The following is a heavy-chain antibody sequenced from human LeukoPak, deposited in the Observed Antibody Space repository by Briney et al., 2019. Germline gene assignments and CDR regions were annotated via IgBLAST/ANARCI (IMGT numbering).Heavy chain of an antibody. D-gene: IGHD2-15*01. CDR3: ARGSDIERTHYYYMDV. Sequence: SETLSLTCAVYGGSFSGYYWTWIRQPPGKGLEWIGEINHSGSTNYNPSLKNRLTISVDTSKNQFSLSLSSVTAADTAVYYCARGSDIERTHYYYMDVWGKGTTVTVSS. CDR1: GGSFSGYY. J-gene: IGHJ6*03. V-gene: IGHV4-34*01. CDR2: INHSGST.